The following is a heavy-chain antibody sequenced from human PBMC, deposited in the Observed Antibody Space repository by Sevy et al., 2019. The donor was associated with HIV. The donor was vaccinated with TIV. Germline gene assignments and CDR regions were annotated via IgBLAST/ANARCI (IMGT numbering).Heavy chain of an antibody. CDR1: GFTFSSYS. J-gene: IGHJ5*02. Sequence: GGSLRLSCAASGFTFSSYSMNWVRQAPGKGLEWASSISSSSSYIYYADSVKGRFTISRDNAKNSLYLQMNSLRAEDTAVYYCARHKRAAVWFDPWGQGTLVTVSS. D-gene: IGHD6-25*01. CDR3: ARHKRAAVWFDP. CDR2: ISSSSSYI. V-gene: IGHV3-21*01.